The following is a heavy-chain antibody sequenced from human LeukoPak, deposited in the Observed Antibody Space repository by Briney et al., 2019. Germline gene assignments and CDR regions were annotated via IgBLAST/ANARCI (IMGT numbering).Heavy chain of an antibody. V-gene: IGHV3-23*01. CDR1: GVTLSNYA. J-gene: IGHJ4*02. Sequence: GGSLRLSCAVSGVTLSNYAMSWVRQAPGKGLEWVAGISGSGGGTNYADSVKGRVTISRDNPKNTLYLQMNNVRADDTAVYFCAKRGVVIRVILVGFHKEAYYFDSWGQGALVTVSS. CDR2: ISGSGGGT. CDR3: AKRGVVIRVILVGFHKEAYYFDS. D-gene: IGHD3-22*01.